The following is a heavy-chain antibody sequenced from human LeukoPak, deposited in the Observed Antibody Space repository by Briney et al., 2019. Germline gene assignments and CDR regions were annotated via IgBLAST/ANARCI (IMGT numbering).Heavy chain of an antibody. Sequence: PRGSLRLSCAASGFTFSSYAMSWVRQAPGKGLEWVSAISGSGGSTYYADSVKGRFTISRDNSKNTLYLQMNSLRAEDTAVYYCAKSGYSSSWYIAAYYYGMDVWGQGTTVTVSS. D-gene: IGHD6-13*01. V-gene: IGHV3-23*01. J-gene: IGHJ6*02. CDR3: AKSGYSSSWYIAAYYYGMDV. CDR2: ISGSGGST. CDR1: GFTFSSYA.